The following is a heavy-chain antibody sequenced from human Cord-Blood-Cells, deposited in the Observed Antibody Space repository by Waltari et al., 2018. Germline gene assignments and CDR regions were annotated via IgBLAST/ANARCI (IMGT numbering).Heavy chain of an antibody. CDR1: GFTFTSSA. Sequence: QMQLVQSGPEVKKPGTSVKVSCKASGFTFTSSAVQWVRQARGQRLEWIGWIGVGSGNTNYAQKFQERVTITRDMSTSTAYMELSSLRSEDTAVYYCAAGGPYWYFDLWGRGTLVTVSS. V-gene: IGHV1-58*01. CDR2: IGVGSGNT. CDR3: AAGGPYWYFDL. J-gene: IGHJ2*01.